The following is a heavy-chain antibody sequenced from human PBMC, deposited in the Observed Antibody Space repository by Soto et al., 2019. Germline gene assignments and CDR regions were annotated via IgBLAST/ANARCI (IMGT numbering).Heavy chain of an antibody. J-gene: IGHJ5*02. CDR2: IYYSGST. D-gene: IGHD5-12*01. CDR3: ATRAASVVATTSMFSWFDP. V-gene: IGHV4-39*01. Sequence: SETLSLTCTVSGGSISSSSYYWGWIRQPPGKGLEWIGSIYYSGSTYYNPSLKSRVTISVDTSKNQFSLKLSSVTAADTAVYYCATRAASVVATTSMFSWFDPWGQGTLVTVS. CDR1: GGSISSSSYY.